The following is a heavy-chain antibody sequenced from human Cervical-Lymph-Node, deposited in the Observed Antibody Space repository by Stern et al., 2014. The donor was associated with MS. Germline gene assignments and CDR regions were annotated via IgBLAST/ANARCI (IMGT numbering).Heavy chain of an antibody. D-gene: IGHD3-16*01. CDR3: TRAVGGVGRE. Sequence: VQLEESGPEVKKPGASVMVSCKTSGYTFTNYYIHWVRQAPGQGLEWMGIINPNGSVTASAQKFQGRLTMTRDTSTTTVYMSLITLTSEDTAMYYCTRAVGGVGREWGQGTLVFVSA. J-gene: IGHJ4*02. CDR2: INPNGSVT. CDR1: GYTFTNYY. V-gene: IGHV1-46*01.